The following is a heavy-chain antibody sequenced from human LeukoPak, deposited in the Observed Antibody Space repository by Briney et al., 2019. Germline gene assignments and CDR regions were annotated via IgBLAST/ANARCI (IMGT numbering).Heavy chain of an antibody. D-gene: IGHD4-17*01. V-gene: IGHV3-30-3*01. CDR2: ISYYEFNK. CDR3: SSCFTVGDCEY. CDR1: GFTFSNSA. Sequence: GRSLRLSCAASGFTFSNSAMHWVRPAPGRGVERVAVISYYEFNKYYSHSVKVRFTISRDNSKNTLYLQMNSLRGEDTAVYYCSSCFTVGDCEYWGQGTLVTVSS. J-gene: IGHJ4*02.